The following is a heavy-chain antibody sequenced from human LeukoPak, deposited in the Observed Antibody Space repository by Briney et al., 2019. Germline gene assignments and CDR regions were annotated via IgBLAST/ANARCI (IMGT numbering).Heavy chain of an antibody. CDR1: GYTFTGYY. CDR3: ARVYSGSYYDY. Sequence: ASVKVSCKASGYTFTGYYMHWVRQAPGQGLEWMGWISAYNGNTNYAQKLQGRVTMTTDTSTSTAYMELRSLRSDDTAVYYCARVYSGSYYDYWGQGTLVTVSS. J-gene: IGHJ4*02. D-gene: IGHD1-26*01. CDR2: ISAYNGNT. V-gene: IGHV1-18*04.